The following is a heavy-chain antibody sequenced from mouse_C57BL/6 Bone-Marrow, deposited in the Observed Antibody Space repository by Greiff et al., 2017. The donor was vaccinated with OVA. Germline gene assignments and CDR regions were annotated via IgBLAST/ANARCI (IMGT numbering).Heavy chain of an antibody. D-gene: IGHD4-1*01. CDR1: GYTFTSYW. J-gene: IGHJ3*01. Sequence: QVQLQQPGAELVKPGASVKLSCKASGYTFTSYWMHWVKQRPGRGLEWIGEIYPRSGNTYYNEKFKGKATLTADKSSSTAYMELRSLTSEASAVYFCARRLGRRGFAYWGQGTLVTVSA. V-gene: IGHV1-81*01. CDR2: IYPRSGNT. CDR3: ARRLGRRGFAY.